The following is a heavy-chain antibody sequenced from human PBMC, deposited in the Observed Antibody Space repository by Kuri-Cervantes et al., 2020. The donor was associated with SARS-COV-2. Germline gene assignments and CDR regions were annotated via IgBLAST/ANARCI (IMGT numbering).Heavy chain of an antibody. CDR2: IRNEVNSYTT. J-gene: IGHJ6*02. CDR1: GFSFSDHY. V-gene: IGHV3-72*01. D-gene: IGHD2-2*01. CDR3: SACGSTDCYNYYYYGLDV. Sequence: GESLKISFVASGFSFSDHYMDWVCQAPGKGLEWVGRIRNEVNSYTTEYAASVKGRFTISRADSQNSLFLQMNSLKTEDTAVYYCSACGSTDCYNYYYYGLDVWGQGTTVTVSS.